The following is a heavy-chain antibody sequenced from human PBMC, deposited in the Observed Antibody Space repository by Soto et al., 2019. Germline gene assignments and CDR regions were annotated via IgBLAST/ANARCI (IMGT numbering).Heavy chain of an antibody. Sequence: EVQLLESGGGLVQPGGSLRLSCAASGFTFSSYAMNWVRQAPGKGLAWVSVISGSGGSTYYADAVKGRFTISRDNSKNTLYLQMNSLRAEDTAVYYCATRTVGWYFDLWGRGTLVTVSS. D-gene: IGHD4-17*01. CDR3: ATRTVGWYFDL. CDR1: GFTFSSYA. CDR2: ISGSGGST. V-gene: IGHV3-23*01. J-gene: IGHJ2*01.